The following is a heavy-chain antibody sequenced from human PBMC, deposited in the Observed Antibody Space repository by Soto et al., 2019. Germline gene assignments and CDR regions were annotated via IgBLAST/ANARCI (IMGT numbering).Heavy chain of an antibody. J-gene: IGHJ4*02. Sequence: QLQLQESGPGLVKPSETLSLTCTVSGGSISSSSYYWGWIRQPPGKGLECIGSIYYSGSTYYNPSLKSRVTISVDTSKNQFSLKLSSVTAADTAVYYCANTLTGTGRGRSGWGQGTLVTVSS. CDR2: IYYSGST. D-gene: IGHD1-20*01. CDR1: GGSISSSSYY. CDR3: ANTLTGTGRGRSG. V-gene: IGHV4-39*01.